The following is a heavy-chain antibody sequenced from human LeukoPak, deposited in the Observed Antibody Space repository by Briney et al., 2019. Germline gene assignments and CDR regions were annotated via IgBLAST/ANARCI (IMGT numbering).Heavy chain of an antibody. D-gene: IGHD4-17*01. CDR2: FDPEDGET. V-gene: IGHV1-24*01. CDR1: GYTLTELS. Sequence: ASVKVSCKVSGYTLTELSMHWVRQAPGKGLEWMGGFDPEDGETIYAQKFQGRVTMTEDTSTDTAYMELNSLRSEDTAVYYCATDSHGDLALFLFVYWGQGTLVTVSS. CDR3: ATDSHGDLALFLFVY. J-gene: IGHJ4*02.